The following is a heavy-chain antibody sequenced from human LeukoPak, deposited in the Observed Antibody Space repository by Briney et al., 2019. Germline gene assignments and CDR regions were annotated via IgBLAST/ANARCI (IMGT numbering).Heavy chain of an antibody. Sequence: PGGSLRLSCAASGFTFSSYEMNWVRQAPGKGLEWVSYISSSGSTIYYADSVKGRFTISRDNAKNSLYLQMNSLRAEDTAVYYCARGFIAEAPPLDNWFDPWGQGTLVTVSS. D-gene: IGHD6-19*01. CDR3: ARGFIAEAPPLDNWFDP. J-gene: IGHJ5*02. CDR1: GFTFSSYE. CDR2: ISSSGSTI. V-gene: IGHV3-48*03.